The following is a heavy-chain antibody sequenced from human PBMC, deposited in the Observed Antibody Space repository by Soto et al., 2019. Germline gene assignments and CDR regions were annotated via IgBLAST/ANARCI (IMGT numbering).Heavy chain of an antibody. Sequence: SETLSLTCAVYGGSFSGYYWSWIRQPPGKGLEWIGEINHSGSTNYNPSLKSRVTISVDTSKNQFSLKLSSVTAADTAVYYCARLLGRDFWSGYYTPSEYYFDYWGQGTLVTVSS. CDR2: INHSGST. CDR3: ARLLGRDFWSGYYTPSEYYFDY. V-gene: IGHV4-34*01. J-gene: IGHJ4*02. D-gene: IGHD3-3*01. CDR1: GGSFSGYY.